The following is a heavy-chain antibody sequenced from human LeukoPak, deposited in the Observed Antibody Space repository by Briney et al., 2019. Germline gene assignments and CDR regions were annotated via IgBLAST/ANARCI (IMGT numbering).Heavy chain of an antibody. CDR3: ARVYDYSYYYMDV. CDR1: GFTFDDYA. CDR2: INWNGGST. Sequence: PGGSLRLSCAASGFTFDDYAMHWVRQAPGKGLEWVSGINWNGGSTGYADPVKGRFTISRDNAKNSLYLQMNSLRAEDTALYYCARVYDYSYYYMDVWGKGTTVTVSS. V-gene: IGHV3-20*04. D-gene: IGHD3-16*01. J-gene: IGHJ6*03.